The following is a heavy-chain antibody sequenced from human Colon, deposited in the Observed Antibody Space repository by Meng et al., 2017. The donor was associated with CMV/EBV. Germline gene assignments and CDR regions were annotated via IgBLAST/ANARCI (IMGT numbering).Heavy chain of an antibody. J-gene: IGHJ4*02. CDR2: IYDRGRP. CDR3: ARDSRGFLDY. Sequence: CTVSGDSMTLYYWTWIRQSPGKGLEFIGNIYDRGRPSYESSLQSRVTISQDTSKTQFSLKLRSVTAADTAIYYCARDSRGFLDYWGQGILVTVSS. D-gene: IGHD5-12*01. CDR1: GDSMTLYY. V-gene: IGHV4-59*01.